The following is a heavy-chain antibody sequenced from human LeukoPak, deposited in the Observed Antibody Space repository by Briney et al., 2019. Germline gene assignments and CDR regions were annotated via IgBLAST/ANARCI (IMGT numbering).Heavy chain of an antibody. CDR1: GFTVSSNS. CDR3: ARDPYYYDSSGGRSDY. CDR2: IYSGGST. V-gene: IGHV3-66*01. Sequence: GSLRLSCTVSGFTVSSNSMSWVRQAPGKGLEWVSVIYSGGSTYYADSVKGRFTISRDNSKNTLYLQMNSLRAEDTAVYYCARDPYYYDSSGGRSDYWGQGTLVTVSS. D-gene: IGHD3-22*01. J-gene: IGHJ4*02.